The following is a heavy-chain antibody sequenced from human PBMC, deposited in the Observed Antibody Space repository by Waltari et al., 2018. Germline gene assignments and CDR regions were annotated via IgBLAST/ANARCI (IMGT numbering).Heavy chain of an antibody. CDR1: GGSISSSY. V-gene: IGHV4-4*07. J-gene: IGHJ3*02. CDR3: ARSKARGVLQGDAFDI. Sequence: QVQLQESGPGLVKPSETLSLTCTVSGGSISSSYWSWIRQPAGKGLEWIGRIYTSGRTNYTPPLKSRFTRSVDTSKTHFSLKLSYVTAADTAVYYCARSKARGVLQGDAFDILGQGTMVTVSS. CDR2: IYTSGRT. D-gene: IGHD3-10*01.